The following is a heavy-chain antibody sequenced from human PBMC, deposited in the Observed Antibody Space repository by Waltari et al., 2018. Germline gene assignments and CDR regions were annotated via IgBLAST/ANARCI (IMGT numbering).Heavy chain of an antibody. CDR1: GYTVTTNH. Sequence: QVQLVQSGAEVKKHGASVKLYCQASGYTVTTNHIHWARQAPGQGLEWMGIFNPSGDGTRYAQKFQGRVTMTGDTFTNTVYMELSSLRSEDTAVYYCSRDRGGSWTFDYWGQGTLVTVSS. CDR2: FNPSGDGT. D-gene: IGHD3-3*01. CDR3: SRDRGGSWTFDY. V-gene: IGHV1-46*01. J-gene: IGHJ4*02.